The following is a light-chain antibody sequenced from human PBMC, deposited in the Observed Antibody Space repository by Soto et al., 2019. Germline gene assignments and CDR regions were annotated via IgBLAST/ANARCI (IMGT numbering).Light chain of an antibody. CDR2: GAS. CDR3: QQYNNWPWT. Sequence: EAVLTQSPATLSVSPGERATLSCRASQSVSSNIAWYQQKPGQAPRLLIFGASTRATGIPARFSGSGSGTDFTLIISSLQSEDFAVYYCQQYNNWPWTFGQGTKVDIK. CDR1: QSVSSN. J-gene: IGKJ1*01. V-gene: IGKV3-15*01.